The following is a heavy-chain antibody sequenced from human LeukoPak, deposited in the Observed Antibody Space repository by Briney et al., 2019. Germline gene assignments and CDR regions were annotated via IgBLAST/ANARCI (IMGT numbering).Heavy chain of an antibody. V-gene: IGHV1-2*02. D-gene: IGHD3-9*01. CDR2: INPNSGGT. CDR1: GYTFTGYY. J-gene: IGHJ4*02. Sequence: ASVKVSCKASGYTFTGYYMHWVRQAPGQGLEWMGWINPNSGGTNYAQKFQGRVTMTRDTSISTAYMELSRLRSDDTAVHYCARAYYDILTGYSSLGYWGQGTLVTVSS. CDR3: ARAYYDILTGYSSLGY.